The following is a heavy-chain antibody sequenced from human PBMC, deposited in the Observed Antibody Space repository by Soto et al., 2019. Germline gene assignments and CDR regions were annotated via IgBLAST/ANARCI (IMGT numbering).Heavy chain of an antibody. D-gene: IGHD2-15*01. Sequence: SVKVSCKASGGTFSSYAISWVRQAPGQGLEWMGGIIPIFGTANYAQKFQGRVTITADESTSTAYMELSSLRSEDTAVYYCARARGTKISGYYGMDVWGQGTTVTVSS. CDR3: ARARGTKISGYYGMDV. CDR1: GGTFSSYA. CDR2: IIPIFGTA. J-gene: IGHJ6*02. V-gene: IGHV1-69*13.